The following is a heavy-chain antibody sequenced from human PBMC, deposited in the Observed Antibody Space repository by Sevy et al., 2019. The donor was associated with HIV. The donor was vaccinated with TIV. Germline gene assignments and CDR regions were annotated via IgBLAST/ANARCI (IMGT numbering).Heavy chain of an antibody. CDR3: ARDREYDYVWGSSGDAFDI. CDR2: ISSSSYI. J-gene: IGHJ3*02. CDR1: GFTFSSYS. D-gene: IGHD3-16*01. Sequence: GGSLRLSCAASGFTFSSYSMNWVRQAPGKGLEWVSSISSSSYIYYADSVKGRFTISRDNAKNSLYLQMNSLRAEDMAVYYCARDREYDYVWGSSGDAFDIWGQGTMVTVSS. V-gene: IGHV3-21*01.